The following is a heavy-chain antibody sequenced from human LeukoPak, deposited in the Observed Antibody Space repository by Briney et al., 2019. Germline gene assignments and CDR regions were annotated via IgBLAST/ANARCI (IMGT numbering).Heavy chain of an antibody. D-gene: IGHD3-22*01. Sequence: GGSLRLSCAASGFTFSSSAMSWVRQAPGKGLEWVAFIRYDGSNKYYADSVKGRFTISRDNSKNTLYLQMNSLRAEDTAVYYCAKVGDSSGYYQNYFDYWGQGTLVTVSS. CDR1: GFTFSSSA. CDR3: AKVGDSSGYYQNYFDY. V-gene: IGHV3-30*02. J-gene: IGHJ4*02. CDR2: IRYDGSNK.